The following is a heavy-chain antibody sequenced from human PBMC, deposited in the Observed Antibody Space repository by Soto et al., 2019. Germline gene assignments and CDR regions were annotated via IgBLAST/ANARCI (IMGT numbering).Heavy chain of an antibody. D-gene: IGHD6-6*01. V-gene: IGHV1-18*04. CDR2: ISAYNGNK. J-gene: IGHJ4*02. CDR3: ARTGGGMAARPLEY. CDR1: GYMFTTYG. Sequence: QVQLVQSGGEVKKPGASVEVSCRTSGYMFTTYGMSWVRQAPGQGLEWMAWISAYNGNKKYAQKFQGRVTMTTATSTSTVSMELRNLTSDDTGTYFYARTGGGMAARPLEYWGQGTLVTVSS.